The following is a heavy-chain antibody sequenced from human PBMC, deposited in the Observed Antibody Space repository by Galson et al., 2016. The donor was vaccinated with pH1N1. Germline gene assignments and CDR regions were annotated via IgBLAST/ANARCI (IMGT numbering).Heavy chain of an antibody. D-gene: IGHD6-13*01. CDR2: FDPEDGET. J-gene: IGHJ6*02. V-gene: IGHV1-24*01. Sequence: SVKVSCKVSGYTLTELSMHWVRQAPGKGLEWMGGFDPEDGETIYAQKFQGRVTMTEDTSTDTAYMELSSLRSEETAVYYCATVIAAGYGMDVWGQGTTVTVSS. CDR1: GYTLTELS. CDR3: ATVIAAGYGMDV.